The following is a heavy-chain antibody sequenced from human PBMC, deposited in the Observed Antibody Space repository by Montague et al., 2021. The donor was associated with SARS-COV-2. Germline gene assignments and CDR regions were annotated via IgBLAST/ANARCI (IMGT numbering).Heavy chain of an antibody. J-gene: IGHJ4*02. CDR2: IKQDGSEK. CDR1: GFTFSTFW. D-gene: IGHD3-22*01. CDR3: ARGYDSSGYQY. Sequence: SLRLSCAASGFTFSTFWMTWVRQVPGKGLEWVANIKQDGSEKYYVDSVKGRFTISRDNAKNPLYLQLDSLRAEDTAVYYCARGYDSSGYQYWGQGTLVTVSS. V-gene: IGHV3-7*05.